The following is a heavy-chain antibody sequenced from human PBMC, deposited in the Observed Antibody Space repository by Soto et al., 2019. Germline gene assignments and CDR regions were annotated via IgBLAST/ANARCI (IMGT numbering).Heavy chain of an antibody. CDR2: ISAYNGHT. V-gene: IGHV1-18*01. CDR1: GYTFTNYG. J-gene: IGHJ4*02. CDR3: ARGVLAPAPGDY. Sequence: QVQLVQSGAEVKKPGASVKVSCKASGYTFTNYGISWVRQAPGQGLEWMGWISAYNGHTNSAQKLQGRVTMTTDTAVSTAYRGVRSLSSGDTAVYYCARGVLAPAPGDYWGQGTLVTVSS. D-gene: IGHD6-25*01.